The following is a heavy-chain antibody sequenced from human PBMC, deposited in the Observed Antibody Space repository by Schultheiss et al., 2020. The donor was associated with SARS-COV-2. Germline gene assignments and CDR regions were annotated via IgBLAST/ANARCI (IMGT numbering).Heavy chain of an antibody. D-gene: IGHD3-22*01. CDR2: IYYSGST. Sequence: SETLSLTCTVSGGSISSSSYYWGWIRQPPGKGLEWIGSIYYSGSTYYNPSLKSRVTISVDTSKNQFSLKLSSVTAADTAVYYCARGRPRITMIVVARWARYFDYWGQGTLVTVSS. CDR1: GGSISSSSYY. CDR3: ARGRPRITMIVVARWARYFDY. J-gene: IGHJ4*02. V-gene: IGHV4-39*01.